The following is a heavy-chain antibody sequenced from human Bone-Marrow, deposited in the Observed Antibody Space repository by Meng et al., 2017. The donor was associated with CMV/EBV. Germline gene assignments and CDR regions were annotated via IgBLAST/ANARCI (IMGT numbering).Heavy chain of an antibody. CDR3: ARSSGWSRFDY. J-gene: IGHJ4*02. D-gene: IGHD6-19*01. CDR2: INPNDDT. CDR1: GYTVTDYY. V-gene: IGHV1-2*02. Sequence: QAELVQAGAEVKKAGASVEVFCKASGYTVTDYYIHWVRQAPGQWLEWMGWINPNDDTNYAQNFQGRVTMTRDMSINTVYMELSRLTSDDTAVYYCARSSGWSRFDYWGLGTLVTVSS.